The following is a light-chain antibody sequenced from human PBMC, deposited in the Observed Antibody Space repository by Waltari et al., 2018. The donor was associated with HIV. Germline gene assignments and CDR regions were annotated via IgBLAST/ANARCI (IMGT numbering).Light chain of an antibody. CDR3: QVWDGSSDHPKVV. CDR1: NIGNKN. J-gene: IGLJ2*01. CDR2: DDS. V-gene: IGLV3-21*02. Sequence: SYVLTQPPSVSVAPGQTATITCGGNNIGNKNVQWYQQKLGQAPVLVVYDDSDRPSGIPERFSGSNSGNTATLTISRVEVGDEADYYCQVWDGSSDHPKVVLGGGTKLTVL.